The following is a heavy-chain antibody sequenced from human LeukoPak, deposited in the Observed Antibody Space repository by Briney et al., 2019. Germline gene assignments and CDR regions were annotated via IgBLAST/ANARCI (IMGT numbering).Heavy chain of an antibody. J-gene: IGHJ6*03. CDR2: ISPDSATI. CDR3: ARVRGPTVYTYYLDV. V-gene: IGHV3-48*04. D-gene: IGHD1-14*01. CDR1: GFTFYSHD. Sequence: PGGSLRLSCAASGFTFYSHDMIWVRQAPGKGLEWVSYISPDSATIYYADSVKGRFTISRDHAKNSLYLQMISLRAEDTALYSCARVRGPTVYTYYLDVWGKGTTVTVSS.